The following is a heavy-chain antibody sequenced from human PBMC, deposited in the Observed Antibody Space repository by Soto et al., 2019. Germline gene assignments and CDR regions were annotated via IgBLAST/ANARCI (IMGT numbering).Heavy chain of an antibody. CDR2: IYPGDSDA. CDR1: GYSFTNYW. Sequence: PGESLKISCETSGYSFTNYWVGWVRQMPGKGLEWMGIIYPGDSDARYSPSFAGQVTISVDKSITTAYLHWSSLEASDSAVYYCARQGDMAATPADAFDIWGQGTLVTVSS. CDR3: ARQGDMAATPADAFDI. V-gene: IGHV5-51*01. D-gene: IGHD6-19*01. J-gene: IGHJ3*02.